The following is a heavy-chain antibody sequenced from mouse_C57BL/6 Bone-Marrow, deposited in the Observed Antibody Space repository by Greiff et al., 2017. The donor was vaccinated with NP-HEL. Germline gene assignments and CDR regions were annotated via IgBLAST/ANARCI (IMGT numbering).Heavy chain of an antibody. CDR1: GYAFTNYL. V-gene: IGHV1-54*01. Sequence: QVQLQQSGAELVRPGTSVKVSCKASGYAFTNYLIEWVKQRPGQGLEWIGVINPGSGGPTYTEKFKGKATLTADKSSSTAYMQLSSLTSEDSAVYFCARFTTVVDYFDYWGQGTTLTVSS. D-gene: IGHD1-1*01. J-gene: IGHJ2*01. CDR3: ARFTTVVDYFDY. CDR2: INPGSGGP.